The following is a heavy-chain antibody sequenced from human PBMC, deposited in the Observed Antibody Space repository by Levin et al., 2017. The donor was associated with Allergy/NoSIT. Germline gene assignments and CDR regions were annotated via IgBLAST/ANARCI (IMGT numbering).Heavy chain of an antibody. V-gene: IGHV3-21*01. CDR3: ARDGGTRGYSYGSSPDWFDP. Sequence: GESLKISCAASGFTFSSYSMNWVRQAPGKGLEWVSSISSSSSYIYYADSVKGRFTISRDNAKNSLYLQMNSLRAEDTAVYYCARDGGTRGYSYGSSPDWFDPWGQGTLVTVSS. CDR1: GFTFSSYS. CDR2: ISSSSSYI. D-gene: IGHD5-18*01. J-gene: IGHJ5*02.